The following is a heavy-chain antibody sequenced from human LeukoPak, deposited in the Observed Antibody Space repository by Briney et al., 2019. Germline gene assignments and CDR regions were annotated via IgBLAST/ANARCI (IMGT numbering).Heavy chain of an antibody. CDR3: ARDIGRDTITTEIEY. CDR1: GFTFTTYA. V-gene: IGHV3-30-3*01. J-gene: IGHJ4*02. CDR2: ISSDGNKK. Sequence: GGPLRLSCATSGFTFTTYAMQWVRQAPGKGLEWVAVISSDGNKKNYADSVKGRFTISKDSSKNTLYLQMNTLRAEDTALYYCARDIGRDTITTEIEYWGQGTLVTVSS. D-gene: IGHD4-11*01.